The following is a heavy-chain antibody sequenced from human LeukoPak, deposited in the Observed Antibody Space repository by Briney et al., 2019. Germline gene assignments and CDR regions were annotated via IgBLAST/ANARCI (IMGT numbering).Heavy chain of an antibody. Sequence: SETLSLTCTVSGGSISSYYWSWIRQAPGKGLEWIGYLYNSGSTNYNPSLKSRVTISADTSKNQISLKLSSVTAADTAVYYRARAGGGYSYDYWGQGTLVTVSS. CDR1: GGSISSYY. CDR3: ARAGGGYSYDY. V-gene: IGHV4-59*01. J-gene: IGHJ4*02. CDR2: LYNSGST. D-gene: IGHD5-18*01.